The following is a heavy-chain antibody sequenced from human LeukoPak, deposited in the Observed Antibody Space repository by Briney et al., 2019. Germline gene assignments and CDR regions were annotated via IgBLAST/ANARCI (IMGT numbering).Heavy chain of an antibody. Sequence: GDSLTLSCAASGFTVSSNYMSWVRQAPGKGLEWVSDIYSGGSTYYAGSVKGRFTISRDNSKNTLYLQMDSLRAEDTAVYYCARASNLLGFDPWGQGTLVTVSS. CDR1: GFTVSSNY. V-gene: IGHV3-53*01. J-gene: IGHJ5*02. CDR3: ARASNLLGFDP. D-gene: IGHD2-8*02. CDR2: IYSGGST.